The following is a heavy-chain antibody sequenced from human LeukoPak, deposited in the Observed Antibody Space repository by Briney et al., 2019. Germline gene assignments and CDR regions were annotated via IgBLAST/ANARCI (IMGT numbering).Heavy chain of an antibody. Sequence: SETLSLTCTVSGGSISSSSYYWGWIRQPPGKGLECIGSIYYSGSTYYNPSLKSRVTISVDTYKNPFSLKLSSVTAADTAVYYCARHIVDAYDFWSGYYTPTSYFDYWGQGTLVTVSS. V-gene: IGHV4-39*01. CDR3: ARHIVDAYDFWSGYYTPTSYFDY. J-gene: IGHJ4*02. D-gene: IGHD3-3*01. CDR2: IYYSGST. CDR1: GGSISSSSYY.